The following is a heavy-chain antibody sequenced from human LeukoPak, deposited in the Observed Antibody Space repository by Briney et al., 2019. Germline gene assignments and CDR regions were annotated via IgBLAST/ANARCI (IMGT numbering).Heavy chain of an antibody. CDR1: GFTFSSYG. CDR3: AKEGDSSGGYDFDY. Sequence: GGSLRLSCAASGFTFSSYGMHWVRQAPGKGLEWVAFIRYDGSNKYYADSVKGRFTISRDNSKNTLYLQMNSLRAEDTAVYYCAKEGDSSGGYDFDYWGQGTLVTVSS. D-gene: IGHD6-19*01. J-gene: IGHJ4*02. CDR2: IRYDGSNK. V-gene: IGHV3-30*02.